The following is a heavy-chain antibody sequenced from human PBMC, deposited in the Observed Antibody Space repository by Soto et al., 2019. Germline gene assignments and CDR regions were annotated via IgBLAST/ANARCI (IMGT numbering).Heavy chain of an antibody. CDR1: GFTFSSYS. J-gene: IGHJ4*02. D-gene: IGHD2-8*01. CDR3: ASNLGRYCTNGVCYLSDH. Sequence: EVQLVESGGGLVKPGGSLRLSCAASGFTFSSYSMNWVRQAPGKGLEWVSSISSSSSYIYYADSVKGRFTISRDNAKNSLYLQMNSLRAEDTAVYYCASNLGRYCTNGVCYLSDHWGQGTLVTVSS. V-gene: IGHV3-21*01. CDR2: ISSSSSYI.